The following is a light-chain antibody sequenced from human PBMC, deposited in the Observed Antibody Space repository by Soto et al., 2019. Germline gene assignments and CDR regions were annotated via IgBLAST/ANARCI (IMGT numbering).Light chain of an antibody. J-gene: IGKJ2*01. CDR2: GAS. CDR1: QSVSSN. V-gene: IGKV3-15*01. Sequence: EIVMTQSPATLSVSPGERATLSCRASQSVSSNLAWYQQKPGQAPRLLIYGASTRATGIPAKVSGSGSGTEFTLTISSLQSEDFAVYYCQQYNNWPNFGQGTKLEIK. CDR3: QQYNNWPN.